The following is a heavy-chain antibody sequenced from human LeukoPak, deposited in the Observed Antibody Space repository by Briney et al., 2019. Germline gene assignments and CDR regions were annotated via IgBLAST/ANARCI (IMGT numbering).Heavy chain of an antibody. D-gene: IGHD2-2*01. CDR1: GFTVSSNY. V-gene: IGHV3-53*01. CDR2: IYSGGST. CDR3: ASEYCSSTSCSAPGYCGMDV. J-gene: IGHJ6*02. Sequence: GGSLRLSCAAPGFTVSSNYMSWVRQAPGKGLEWVSVIYSGGSTYYADSVKGRFTISRDNSKNTLYLQMNSLRAEDTAVYYCASEYCSSTSCSAPGYCGMDVWGQGTTVTVSS.